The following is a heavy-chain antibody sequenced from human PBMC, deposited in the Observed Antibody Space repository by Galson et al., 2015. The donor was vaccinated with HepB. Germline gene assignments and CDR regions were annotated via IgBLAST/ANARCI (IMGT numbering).Heavy chain of an antibody. CDR3: ARAGMIADAFDI. CDR2: INPSGGST. D-gene: IGHD3-22*01. CDR1: GYTFTSYY. V-gene: IGHV1-46*01. Sequence: SVKVSCKASGYTFTSYYMHWVRQAPGQGLEWMGIINPSGGSTSYAQKFQGRVTMTRDTSTSTVYMELSSLRSEDTAVYYYARAGMIADAFDIWGQGTMVTVSS. J-gene: IGHJ3*02.